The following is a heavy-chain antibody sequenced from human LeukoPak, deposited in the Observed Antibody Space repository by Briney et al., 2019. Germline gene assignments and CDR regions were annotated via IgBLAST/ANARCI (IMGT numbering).Heavy chain of an antibody. V-gene: IGHV3-7*01. Sequence: GGSLRLSCAASGFSFSRYWMTWVRQAPGKGLEWVANIKEDGSEKYYVDSVKGRFTISRDNDKNSLDLQMNSLRAEDTAVYYCARDWWDSSGYYDYWGQGTLVTVSS. D-gene: IGHD3-22*01. CDR1: GFSFSRYW. CDR3: ARDWWDSSGYYDY. CDR2: IKEDGSEK. J-gene: IGHJ4*02.